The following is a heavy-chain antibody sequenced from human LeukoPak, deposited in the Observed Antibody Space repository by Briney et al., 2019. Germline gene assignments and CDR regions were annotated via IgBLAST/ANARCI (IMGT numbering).Heavy chain of an antibody. V-gene: IGHV3-7*01. D-gene: IGHD3-16*02. CDR3: ARAPEMYYDYVWGSYRSFFDY. Sequence: GGSLRLSCAASGFTFSSYWMTWVRQAPGKGLEWVANIKEDGSEKYYVDSVKGRFTISRDNAKNSLYLQMNSLRVEDTAVYYCARAPEMYYDYVWGSYRSFFDYWGQGTLVTVSS. J-gene: IGHJ4*02. CDR1: GFTFSSYW. CDR2: IKEDGSEK.